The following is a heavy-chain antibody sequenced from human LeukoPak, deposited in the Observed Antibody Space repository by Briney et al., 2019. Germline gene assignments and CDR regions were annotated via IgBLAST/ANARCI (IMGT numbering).Heavy chain of an antibody. V-gene: IGHV3-20*04. J-gene: IGHJ4*02. CDR3: ARSGDSSAFDS. D-gene: IGHD6-6*01. Sequence: GGSLRLSCAASGLTFDNYGMSWVRQAPGKGLEWVSGINWNGRVTNYADSVKGRFNVSRDNDKKSLYLQMNSLRAEDTALYYCARSGDSSAFDSWGQGTLVTVSS. CDR2: INWNGRVT. CDR1: GLTFDNYG.